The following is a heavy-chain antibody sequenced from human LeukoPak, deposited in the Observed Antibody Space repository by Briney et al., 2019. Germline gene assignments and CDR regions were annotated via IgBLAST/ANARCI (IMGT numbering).Heavy chain of an antibody. CDR3: ARVFPYDSSGYYFDY. J-gene: IGHJ4*02. CDR2: IYYSGST. Sequence: SETLSLTCTVSGGSISSYYWSWIRQPPGKGLEWIGYIYYSGSTNYNPSLKSRVTISVDTSKNQFSLKLSSVTAADTAVYYCARVFPYDSSGYYFDYWGQGTLVTVSS. D-gene: IGHD3-22*01. V-gene: IGHV4-59*01. CDR1: GGSISSYY.